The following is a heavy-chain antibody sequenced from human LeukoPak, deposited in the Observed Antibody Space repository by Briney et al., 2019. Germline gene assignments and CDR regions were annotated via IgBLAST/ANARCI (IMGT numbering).Heavy chain of an antibody. D-gene: IGHD6-13*01. CDR3: ARTHTAGTPEACNFDY. J-gene: IGHJ4*02. V-gene: IGHV3-48*03. Sequence: GGSLRLSCAASGFTFSTYWMHWVRQAPGKGLEWVSYISSSGSTIYYADSVKGRFTISRDNAKNSLYLQMNSLRVEDTAVYYCARTHTAGTPEACNFDYWGQGTLVTVSS. CDR2: ISSSGSTI. CDR1: GFTFSTYW.